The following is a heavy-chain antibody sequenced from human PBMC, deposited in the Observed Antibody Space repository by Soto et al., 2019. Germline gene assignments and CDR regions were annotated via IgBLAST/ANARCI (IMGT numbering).Heavy chain of an antibody. V-gene: IGHV3-30*03. CDR1: GFPFSAYG. Sequence: GSLRLSCAASGFPFSAYGIHWVRQAPGKGLEWVAVISHDGSNTNYADSVKGRFTISRDNSKNTLYLQMNSLRTEDTAIYYCARDDEGGSYCDLGYWGQGTLVTVSS. CDR2: ISHDGSNT. D-gene: IGHD3-10*01. J-gene: IGHJ4*02. CDR3: ARDDEGGSYCDLGY.